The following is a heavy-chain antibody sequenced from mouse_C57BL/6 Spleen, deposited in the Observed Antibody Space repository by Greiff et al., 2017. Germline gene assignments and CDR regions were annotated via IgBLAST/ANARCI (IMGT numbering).Heavy chain of an antibody. J-gene: IGHJ4*01. Sequence: VQLVESGAELARPGASVKLSCKASGYTFTSYGISWVKQRTGQGLEWIGEIYPRSGNTYYNEKFKGKATLTADKSSSTAYMELRSLTSEDSAVYFCARGRAVVATNAMDYWGQGTSVTVSS. V-gene: IGHV1-81*01. CDR2: IYPRSGNT. CDR1: GYTFTSYG. CDR3: ARGRAVVATNAMDY. D-gene: IGHD1-1*01.